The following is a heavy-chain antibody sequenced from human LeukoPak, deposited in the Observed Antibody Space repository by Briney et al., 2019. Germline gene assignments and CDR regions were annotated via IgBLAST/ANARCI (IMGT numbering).Heavy chain of an antibody. CDR3: ARVGPTMVRGVIIFDY. CDR2: IYYSGST. V-gene: IGHV4-39*07. D-gene: IGHD3-10*01. Sequence: SETLSLTCTVSGGSISSSSYYWGWIRQPPGKGQEWIGSIYYSGSTYYNPSLKSRVTISVDTSKNQFSLKLSSVTAADTAVYYCARVGPTMVRGVIIFDYWGQGTLVTVSS. CDR1: GGSISSSSYY. J-gene: IGHJ4*02.